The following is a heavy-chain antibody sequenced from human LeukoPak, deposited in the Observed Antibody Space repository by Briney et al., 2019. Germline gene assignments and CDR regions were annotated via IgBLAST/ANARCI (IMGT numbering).Heavy chain of an antibody. CDR1: GFTFSSYS. D-gene: IGHD3-10*01. Sequence: GGSLRLSCAASGFTFSSYSMNWVRQAPGKGLEWVSSISSSSSYIYYADSVKGRFTISRDNAKNSLYLQMNSLRAEDTAVYYCARVGPSHEDYYGSGPLTGDAFDIWGQGTMVTVSS. V-gene: IGHV3-21*01. CDR2: ISSSSSYI. J-gene: IGHJ3*02. CDR3: ARVGPSHEDYYGSGPLTGDAFDI.